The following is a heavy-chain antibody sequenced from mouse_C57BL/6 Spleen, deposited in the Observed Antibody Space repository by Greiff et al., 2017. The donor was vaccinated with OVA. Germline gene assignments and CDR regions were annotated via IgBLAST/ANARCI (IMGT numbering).Heavy chain of an antibody. J-gene: IGHJ2*01. CDR3: ARDIPDY. V-gene: IGHV5-4*03. CDR1: GFTFSSYA. D-gene: IGHD3-3*01. Sequence: EVKLVESGGGLVKPGGSLKLSCAASGFTFSSYAMSWVRQTPEKRLEWVATISDGGSYTYYPDNVKGRFTISRDNAKNNLYLQMSHLKSEDTAMYYCARDIPDYWGKGTTLTVSS. CDR2: ISDGGSYT.